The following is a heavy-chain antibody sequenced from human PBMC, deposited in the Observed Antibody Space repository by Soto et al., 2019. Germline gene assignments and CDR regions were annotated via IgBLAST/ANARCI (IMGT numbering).Heavy chain of an antibody. V-gene: IGHV4-30-2*01. CDR3: ARVPDR. CDR1: GGSIRGGVDS. D-gene: IGHD2-2*01. J-gene: IGHJ5*02. Sequence: WGVAGGSIRGGVDSWSWIRQPPGKGLEWIGYIYHSGSTYYNPSLKSRVTISVDRSKNQFSLKLSSVTAADTAVYYCARVPDRWGQGTLVTVSS. CDR2: IYHSGST.